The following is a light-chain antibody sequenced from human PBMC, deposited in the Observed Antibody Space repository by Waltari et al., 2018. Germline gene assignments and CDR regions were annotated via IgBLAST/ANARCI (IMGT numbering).Light chain of an antibody. CDR1: QGISSY. Sequence: AIRMTQSPSSFSASTGDSVTITCRASQGISSYLAWYQQKPGKAPNLLISAASTLPSGVPSRFSGSGSGTDFTLTISRLQSEDFATYYCQQYYSYPPTFGHGTKVEFK. V-gene: IGKV1-8*01. J-gene: IGKJ1*01. CDR2: AAS. CDR3: QQYYSYPPT.